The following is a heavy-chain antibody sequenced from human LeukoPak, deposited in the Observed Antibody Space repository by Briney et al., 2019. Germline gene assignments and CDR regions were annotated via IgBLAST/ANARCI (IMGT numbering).Heavy chain of an antibody. CDR2: INPSGGST. D-gene: IGHD1-26*01. CDR3: ARALGSYRPFDI. Sequence: ASVKVSCKASGGTFSSYAISWVRQAPGQGLEWMGIINPSGGSTSYAQKFQGRVTMTRDTSTSTVYMELSSLRSEDTAVYYCARALGSYRPFDIWGQGTMVTVSS. CDR1: GGTFSSYA. V-gene: IGHV1-46*01. J-gene: IGHJ3*02.